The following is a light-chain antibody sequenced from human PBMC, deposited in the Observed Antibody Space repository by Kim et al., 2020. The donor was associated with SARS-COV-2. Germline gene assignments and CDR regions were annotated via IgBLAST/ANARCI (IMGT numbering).Light chain of an antibody. CDR2: AAS. CDR3: QQYHNYPLT. Sequence: SSVGDRVTITCRASQDISIHLTWFQQRLGEAPKSLIYAASTLQSGVPSKFSGGGSGTDFTLTISSLQAEDFATYCCQQYHNYPLTFGGGTKVDIK. J-gene: IGKJ4*01. V-gene: IGKV1-16*02. CDR1: QDISIH.